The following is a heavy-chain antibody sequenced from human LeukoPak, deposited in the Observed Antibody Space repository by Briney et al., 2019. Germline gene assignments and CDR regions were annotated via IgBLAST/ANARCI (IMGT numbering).Heavy chain of an antibody. J-gene: IGHJ4*02. V-gene: IGHV3-48*04. CDR2: ISSSGSTR. Sequence: PGGSLRLSCAASGFAFSSYWMHWVRQAPGKGLEWVSFISSSGSTRYYADSVKGRFTISRDNAKNSLYLQMNSLRAEDTALYYCARDPTRCGGDCYSTGYWGQGALVTVSS. D-gene: IGHD2-21*02. CDR3: ARDPTRCGGDCYSTGY. CDR1: GFAFSSYW.